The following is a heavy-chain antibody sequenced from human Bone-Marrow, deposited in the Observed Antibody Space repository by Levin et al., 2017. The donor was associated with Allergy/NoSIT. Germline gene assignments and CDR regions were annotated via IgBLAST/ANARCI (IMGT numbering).Heavy chain of an antibody. V-gene: IGHV3-30*18. J-gene: IGHJ4*02. D-gene: IGHD6-13*01. Sequence: GESLKISCAASGFTFSSYGMHWVRQAPGKGLEWVAVISYDGSNKYYADSVKGRFTISRDNSKNTLYLQMNSLRAEDTAVYYCAKGGYRVLPYYFDYWGQGTLVTVSS. CDR2: ISYDGSNK. CDR3: AKGGYRVLPYYFDY. CDR1: GFTFSSYG.